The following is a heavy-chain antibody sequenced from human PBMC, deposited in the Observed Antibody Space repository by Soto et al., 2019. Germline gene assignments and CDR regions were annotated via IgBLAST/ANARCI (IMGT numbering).Heavy chain of an antibody. D-gene: IGHD3-3*01. Sequence: ASVKVSCKASGYTFTGYYMHWVRQAPGQGLEWMGWINPNSGGTNYAQKFQGWVTMTRDTSISTAYMELGRLRSDDTAVYYCARDRRNYDFWSGSEITGVWFDPWGQGTLVTVSS. J-gene: IGHJ5*02. CDR3: ARDRRNYDFWSGSEITGVWFDP. CDR1: GYTFTGYY. CDR2: INPNSGGT. V-gene: IGHV1-2*04.